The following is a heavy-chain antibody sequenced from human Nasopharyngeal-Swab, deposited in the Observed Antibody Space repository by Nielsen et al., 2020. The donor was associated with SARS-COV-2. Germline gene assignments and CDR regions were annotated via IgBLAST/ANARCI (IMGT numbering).Heavy chain of an antibody. CDR3: ERHWSHDYGDPETYYYFDY. D-gene: IGHD4-17*01. CDR2: IYYSGST. J-gene: IGHJ4*02. V-gene: IGHV4-39*01. Sequence: WIRQPPGKGLEWIGSIYYSGSTYYNPSLKSRVTISVDTSKNQFSLKLSSVTAADTAGEEWERHWSHDYGDPETYYYFDYWGQGTLVTVSS.